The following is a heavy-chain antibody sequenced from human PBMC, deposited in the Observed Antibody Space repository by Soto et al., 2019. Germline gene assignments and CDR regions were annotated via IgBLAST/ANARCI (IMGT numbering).Heavy chain of an antibody. CDR3: AKGSQMWTPEF. CDR2: ISTGNGNT. D-gene: IGHD2-21*01. J-gene: IGHJ4*02. V-gene: IGHV1-3*04. Sequence: ASVQVYCTSSGATFRSSPMHWVRQAPGQRLEWMGWISTGNGNTKYSQKFQGRVTITRDTSATTAYMELSSLRSEDTAVYYCAKGSQMWTPEFCGQGTQVTVSA. CDR1: GATFRSSP.